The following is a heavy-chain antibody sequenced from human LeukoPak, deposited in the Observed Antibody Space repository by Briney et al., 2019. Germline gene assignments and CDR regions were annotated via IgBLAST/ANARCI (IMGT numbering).Heavy chain of an antibody. Sequence: SETLSLTCNVSGGSINSNNHYWGWIRQPPGKGLEWLGSINYSGTIFYSPSLNSRVTISVDTSGNQFSLKLTSATAADTAVYYCARHPGYSSGWWYFDFWGQGTLVTVSS. CDR1: GGSINSNNHY. J-gene: IGHJ4*02. D-gene: IGHD5-18*01. V-gene: IGHV4-39*01. CDR2: INYSGTI. CDR3: ARHPGYSSGWWYFDF.